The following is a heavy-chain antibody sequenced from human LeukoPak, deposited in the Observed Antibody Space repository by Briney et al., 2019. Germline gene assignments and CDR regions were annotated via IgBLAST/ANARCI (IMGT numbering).Heavy chain of an antibody. CDR2: ISGSGGST. CDR1: GFSFSSYT. Sequence: PGGSLRLSCAVSGFSFSSYTMRWVRQPPGRGLVWVSGISGSGGSTYYADSVKGRFTISRDTSKNTLYLQMNILRAEDTAVYYCARGDKQLVFERWKGGFDPWGQGTLVTVSS. J-gene: IGHJ5*02. D-gene: IGHD6-13*01. V-gene: IGHV3-23*01. CDR3: ARGDKQLVFERWKGGFDP.